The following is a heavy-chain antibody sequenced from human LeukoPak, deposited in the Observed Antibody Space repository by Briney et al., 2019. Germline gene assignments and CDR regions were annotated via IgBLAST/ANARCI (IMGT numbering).Heavy chain of an antibody. CDR3: ASLRRRLRYYYYYYMDV. CDR2: INHSGST. J-gene: IGHJ6*03. CDR1: GGSFSGYY. V-gene: IGHV4-34*01. Sequence: SETLSLTCAVYGGSFSGYYWSWIRQPPGKGLEWIGEINHSGSTNYNPSLKSRVTISVDTSKNQFSLKLSSVTAADTAVYYCASLRRRLRYYYYYYMDVWGKGTTVTASS. D-gene: IGHD4-17*01.